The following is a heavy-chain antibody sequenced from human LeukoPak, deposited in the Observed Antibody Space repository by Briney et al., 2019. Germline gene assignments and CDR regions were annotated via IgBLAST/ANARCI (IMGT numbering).Heavy chain of an antibody. D-gene: IGHD3-22*01. Sequence: PGGSLRLSCAASGLTVSSNYMSWVRQAPGKGLEWVSVLSSSGSTYYADSVKGRFTISRDNSKNTLYLQMNSLRADDTAVYYCARGGDSSGSIRSAFDIWGQGTMVTVSS. CDR1: GLTVSSNY. V-gene: IGHV3-53*01. CDR2: LSSSGST. J-gene: IGHJ3*02. CDR3: ARGGDSSGSIRSAFDI.